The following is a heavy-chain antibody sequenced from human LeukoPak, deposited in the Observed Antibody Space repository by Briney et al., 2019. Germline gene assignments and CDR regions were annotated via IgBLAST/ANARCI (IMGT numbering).Heavy chain of an antibody. J-gene: IGHJ6*02. D-gene: IGHD1-26*01. CDR2: INHSGST. CDR3: ASQPGGGSYLDYYYGMDV. V-gene: IGHV4-34*01. CDR1: GGSFSGYY. Sequence: PSETLSLTCAVYGGSFSGYYWSWTRQPPGKGLEWIGEINHSGSTNYNPSLKSRVTISVDTSKNQFSLKLSSVTAADTAVYYCASQPGGGSYLDYYYGMDVWGQGTTVTVSS.